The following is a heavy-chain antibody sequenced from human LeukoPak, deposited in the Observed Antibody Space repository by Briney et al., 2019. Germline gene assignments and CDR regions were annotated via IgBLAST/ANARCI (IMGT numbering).Heavy chain of an antibody. D-gene: IGHD4-23*01. CDR1: GGSISSGDYY. CDR3: ASHYGGDYFDY. CDR2: ISYSGTT. Sequence: SSETLSLTCTVSGGSISSGDYYWTWIRQHPGKGLEWIGYISYSGTTYYNPSLKSRVTISVLMSKNQFSLKLSSVTAADTAVYYCASHYGGDYFDYWGHGTLVTVSS. V-gene: IGHV4-31*03. J-gene: IGHJ4*01.